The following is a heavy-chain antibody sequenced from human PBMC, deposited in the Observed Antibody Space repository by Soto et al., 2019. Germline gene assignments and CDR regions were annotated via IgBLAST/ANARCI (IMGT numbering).Heavy chain of an antibody. V-gene: IGHV4-34*01. CDR2: IKHSGST. CDR3: ARGKGGMRFNYYCSGRYPTFDY. J-gene: IGHJ4*02. CDR1: GGSFSGYY. Sequence: QVQLQQWGAGLLKPSETLSLTCAVYGGSFSGYYWSWIRQPTGKGLEWLGEIKHSGSTNYNTSLKSRVTISGDTSQNPFSLKLSSVTAADTAVYYCARGKGGMRFNYYCSGRYPTFDYWGQGTLVTVSS. D-gene: IGHD3-10*01.